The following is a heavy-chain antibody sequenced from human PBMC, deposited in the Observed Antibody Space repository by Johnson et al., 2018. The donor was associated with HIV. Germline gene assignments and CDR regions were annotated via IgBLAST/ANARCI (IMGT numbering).Heavy chain of an antibody. J-gene: IGHJ3*02. CDR3: ARSGWYLSYAFDI. Sequence: VQLVESGGDLVKPGGSLRLSCAASGFIFSHAWMSWVRQAPGKGLEWVGRIKSKTDGGTIDYAAPVKGRFTISRDDSKNTLYLQMNSLRAEDTAVYYCARSGWYLSYAFDIWGQGTMVTVSS. CDR2: IKSKTDGGTI. D-gene: IGHD6-19*01. CDR1: GFIFSHAW. V-gene: IGHV3-15*01.